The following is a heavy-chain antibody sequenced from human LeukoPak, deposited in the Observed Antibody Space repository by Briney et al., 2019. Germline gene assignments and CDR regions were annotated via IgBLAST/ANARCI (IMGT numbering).Heavy chain of an antibody. CDR2: IYYSGST. V-gene: IGHV4-59*08. J-gene: IGHJ4*02. Sequence: PSETLSLTCTVSGGSISSYYWSWIRQPPGKGLEWIGYIYYSGSTNYNPSLKSRVTISVDTSKNQFSLKLSSVTAADTAVYYCAGTYYYDSSGYYPYWGQGTLVTVSS. CDR1: GGSISSYY. D-gene: IGHD3-22*01. CDR3: AGTYYYDSSGYYPY.